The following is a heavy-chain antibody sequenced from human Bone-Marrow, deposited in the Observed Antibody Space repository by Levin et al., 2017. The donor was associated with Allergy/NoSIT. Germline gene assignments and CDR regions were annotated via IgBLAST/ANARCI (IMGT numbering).Heavy chain of an antibody. J-gene: IGHJ4*02. CDR1: GFTFDSYA. D-gene: IGHD3-9*01. Sequence: LSGGSLRLSCAASGFTFDSYAMNWVRQAPGKGLEWVSYISGSSNTIYYADSVKGRFTISRDNAKNSLFLQMNSLRAEDTAMYYCARRSLLTGFRFDYWGQGILVTVSS. CDR3: ARRSLLTGFRFDY. V-gene: IGHV3-48*01. CDR2: ISGSSNTI.